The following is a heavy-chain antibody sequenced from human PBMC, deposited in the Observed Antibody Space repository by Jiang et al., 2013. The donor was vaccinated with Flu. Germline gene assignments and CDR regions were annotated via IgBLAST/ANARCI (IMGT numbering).Heavy chain of an antibody. D-gene: IGHD6-13*01. CDR3: ARDRDQQLVRFVDY. Sequence: KGLEWIGSIYYSGSTYYNPSLKSRVTISVDTSKNQFSLKLSSVTAADTAVYYCARDRDQQLVRFVDYWGQGTLVTVSS. CDR2: IYYSGST. J-gene: IGHJ4*02. V-gene: IGHV4-39*07.